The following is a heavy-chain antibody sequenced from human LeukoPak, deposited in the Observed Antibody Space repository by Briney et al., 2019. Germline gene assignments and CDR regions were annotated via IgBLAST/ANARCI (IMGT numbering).Heavy chain of an antibody. V-gene: IGHV3-23*01. CDR2: MSGSGGRT. CDR1: GFTFSSYA. J-gene: IGHJ4*02. CDR3: AKDRVPYYDILTGYPHY. D-gene: IGHD3-9*01. Sequence: GGSLRLSCAASGFTFSSYAMRWVRQAPGKGLEWVSAMSGSGGRTYYADSVKGRFTISRDNSKNTLYLQMNSLRAEDTAVYYCAKDRVPYYDILTGYPHYWGQGTLVIVSS.